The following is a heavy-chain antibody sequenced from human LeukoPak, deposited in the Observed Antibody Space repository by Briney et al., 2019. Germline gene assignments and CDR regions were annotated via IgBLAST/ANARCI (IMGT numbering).Heavy chain of an antibody. CDR1: GGSISSSSHS. J-gene: IGHJ3*02. V-gene: IGHV4-39*01. CDR2: IYYTGTT. D-gene: IGHD4-17*01. CDR3: ARPRDYGDYVGAFDI. Sequence: PSETLSLTCTGSGGSISSSSHSWGWIRQPPGKGLEWTGTIYYTGTTSYNPSLASRLTISVDTSKNQFSLKLTSVTAADTAVYYCARPRDYGDYVGAFDIWGQGTMVTVSS.